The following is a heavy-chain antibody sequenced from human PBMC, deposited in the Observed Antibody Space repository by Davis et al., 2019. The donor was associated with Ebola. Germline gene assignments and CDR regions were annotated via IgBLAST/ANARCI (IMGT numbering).Heavy chain of an antibody. CDR3: ARDRLELRSYYYYGMDV. CDR1: GGSISSGGYY. D-gene: IGHD1-7*01. Sequence: SETLSLTCTVSGGSISSGGYYWSWIRQHPGKGLEWIGYIYYSGSTYYNPSLKSRVTISVDTSKNQFSLKLSSVTAADTAVYYCARDRLELRSYYYYGMDVWGQGTTVTVSS. V-gene: IGHV4-31*03. J-gene: IGHJ6*02. CDR2: IYYSGST.